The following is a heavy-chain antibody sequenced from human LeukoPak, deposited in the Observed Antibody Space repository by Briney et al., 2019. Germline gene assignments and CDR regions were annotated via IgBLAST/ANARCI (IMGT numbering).Heavy chain of an antibody. CDR3: AKDDGGSVAGYFDY. CDR2: ISWNSGSI. V-gene: IGHV3-9*01. D-gene: IGHD6-19*01. Sequence: GRSLRLSCAASGFTFADYAMHWVRQAPGKGLEGVSGISWNSGSIGYADSVKGRFTISRDNAKNSLYLQMNSLRAEDTALYYCAKDDGGSVAGYFDYWGQGTLVTVSS. CDR1: GFTFADYA. J-gene: IGHJ4*02.